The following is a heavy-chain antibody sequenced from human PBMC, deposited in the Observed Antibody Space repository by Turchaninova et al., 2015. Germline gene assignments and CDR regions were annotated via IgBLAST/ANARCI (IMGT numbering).Heavy chain of an antibody. V-gene: IGHV1-69*01. CDR1: GGTFRRYA. Sequence: QVQLAQSGAEVKTPGSSVQAPCQSSGGTFRRYATSSGVRQAPGQGLEWMGGIIPIFGTANYAQKFQGRVTITADESTSTAYMELSSLRSEDTAVYYCARWSGVFRDIVVVPAAKGYFDLWGRGTLVTVSS. D-gene: IGHD2-2*01. CDR2: IIPIFGTA. J-gene: IGHJ2*01. CDR3: ARWSGVFRDIVVVPAAKGYFDL.